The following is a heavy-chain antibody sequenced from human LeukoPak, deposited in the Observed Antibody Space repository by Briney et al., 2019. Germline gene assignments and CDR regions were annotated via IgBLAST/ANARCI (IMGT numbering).Heavy chain of an antibody. CDR3: ARVGVVRGVINPNSYYYYGMDV. D-gene: IGHD3-10*01. CDR1: GFIFSDYY. J-gene: IGHJ6*02. V-gene: IGHV3-11*04. Sequence: GGSLRLSCAASGFIFSDYYMGWVRQAPGKGLEWVSYISNKGSSSTTYYADSVKGRFTISRDNSKNTLYLQMNSLRAEDTAVYYCARVGVVRGVINPNSYYYYGMDVWGQGTTVTVSS. CDR2: ISNKGSSSTT.